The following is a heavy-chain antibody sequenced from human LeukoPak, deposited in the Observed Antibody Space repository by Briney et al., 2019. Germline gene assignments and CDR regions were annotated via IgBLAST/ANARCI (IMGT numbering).Heavy chain of an antibody. CDR1: GFTVSSSY. D-gene: IGHD6-19*01. CDR3: ATNAGQWLVPFDY. J-gene: IGHJ4*01. Sequence: GGSPRLSCAASGFTVSSSYMSWVRQAPGKGLEWVSAISGSGGSTYYADSVKGRLTISRDNSKNTLYLQMNSLRAEDTAVYYCATNAGQWLVPFDYWGLGTLVTVSS. V-gene: IGHV3-23*01. CDR2: ISGSGGST.